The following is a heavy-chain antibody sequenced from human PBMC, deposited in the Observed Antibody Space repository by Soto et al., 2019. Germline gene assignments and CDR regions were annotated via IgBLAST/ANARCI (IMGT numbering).Heavy chain of an antibody. Sequence: ASVKVSCKASGCTFTGYYMHWVRQAPGQGLEWMGWINPNSGGTNYAQKFQGRVTMTRDTSISTAYMELSRLRSDDTAVYYCAKDYYDSSGYDNWFDPWGQGTLVTVSS. J-gene: IGHJ5*02. CDR2: INPNSGGT. V-gene: IGHV1-2*02. D-gene: IGHD3-22*01. CDR3: AKDYYDSSGYDNWFDP. CDR1: GCTFTGYY.